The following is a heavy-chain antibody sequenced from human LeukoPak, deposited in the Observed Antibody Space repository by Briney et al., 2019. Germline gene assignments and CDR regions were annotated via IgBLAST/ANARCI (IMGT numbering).Heavy chain of an antibody. CDR2: IYSGGST. Sequence: GGSLRLSCAASGFTFSNYAMNWVRQAPGKGLEWVSVIYSGGSTYYADSVKGRFTISRDNSKNTLYLQMNSLRAEDTAVYYCASLGDYYDSSGYLRGDYWGQGTLVTVSS. J-gene: IGHJ4*02. CDR1: GFTFSNYA. D-gene: IGHD3-22*01. CDR3: ASLGDYYDSSGYLRGDY. V-gene: IGHV3-53*01.